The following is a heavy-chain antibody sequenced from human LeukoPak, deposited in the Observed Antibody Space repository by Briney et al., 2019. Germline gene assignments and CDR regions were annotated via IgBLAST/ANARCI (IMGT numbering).Heavy chain of an antibody. V-gene: IGHV5-10-1*01. Sequence: GESLKISCQGSGYSFTSYWISWVRQMPGKGLEWMGRIDPSDSYTNYSPSFQGHVTISADKSISTAYLQWSSLKASDTAMYYCARRRAGGTGRNYYYYGMDVWGQGTTVTVSS. CDR1: GYSFTSYW. D-gene: IGHD2-15*01. CDR3: ARRRAGGTGRNYYYYGMDV. CDR2: IDPSDSYT. J-gene: IGHJ6*02.